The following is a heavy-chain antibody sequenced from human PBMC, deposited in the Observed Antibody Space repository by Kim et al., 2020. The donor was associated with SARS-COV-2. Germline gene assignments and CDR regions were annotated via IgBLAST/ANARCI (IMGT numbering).Heavy chain of an antibody. J-gene: IGHJ3*02. CDR1: GDSVNRNSDY. CDR2: IYYTGST. D-gene: IGHD1-26*01. Sequence: SETLSLTCTVSGDSVNRNSDYWSWIRQPPGKGLEWIGYIYYTGSTDYNPFLKGRVAISLDTSKNQFSLKLSSVTAADTAIYYCVRDPGIVGIVLTHNAFVILRQATIVTV. V-gene: IGHV4-61*01. CDR3: VRDPGIVGIVLTHNAFVI.